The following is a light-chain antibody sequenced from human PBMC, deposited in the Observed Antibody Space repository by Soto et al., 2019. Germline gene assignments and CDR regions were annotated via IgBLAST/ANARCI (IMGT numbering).Light chain of an antibody. CDR3: QHLYT. J-gene: IGKJ2*01. CDR2: DAS. V-gene: IGKV1-5*01. Sequence: DIQMTQSPSTLSASVGDRVTITCRASQSISSWLAWYQQKPGKAPKLLIYDASSLESGVPSRFSVSGSGTEFTLTISSLQPDDFATYYCQHLYTFGQGTKLEIK. CDR1: QSISSW.